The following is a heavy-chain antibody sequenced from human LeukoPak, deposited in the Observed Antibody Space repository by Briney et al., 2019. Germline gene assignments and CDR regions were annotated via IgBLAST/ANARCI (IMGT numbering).Heavy chain of an antibody. CDR2: IHPDGGST. Sequence: ASVKVSCKASGYNFNDYYIYWVRQAPGHGLESMGYIHPDGGSTNYAQKFQGRVTMTSDMSTNTVYMELRSLRSDDTAMYYCARAFNSIQPLDYWGQGTLVTVSS. D-gene: IGHD4-11*01. V-gene: IGHV1-46*02. CDR3: ARAFNSIQPLDY. CDR1: GYNFNDYY. J-gene: IGHJ4*02.